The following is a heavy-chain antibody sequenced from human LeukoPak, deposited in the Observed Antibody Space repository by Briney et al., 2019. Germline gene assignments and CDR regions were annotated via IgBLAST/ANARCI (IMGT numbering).Heavy chain of an antibody. V-gene: IGHV3-30*03. CDR3: AREQQWLVAPDY. D-gene: IGHD6-19*01. CDR1: GFTLSTYG. CDR2: ISYDGSNK. Sequence: GGSLRLSCAASGFTLSTYGMHWVRQAPGKGLEWVAVISYDGSNKYYADSVKGRFTISRDNAKNSLYLQMNSLRAEDTAVYYCAREQQWLVAPDYWGQGTLVTVSS. J-gene: IGHJ4*02.